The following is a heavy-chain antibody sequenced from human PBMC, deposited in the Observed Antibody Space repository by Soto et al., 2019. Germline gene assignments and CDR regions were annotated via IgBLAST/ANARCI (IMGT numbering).Heavy chain of an antibody. V-gene: IGHV4-34*01. D-gene: IGHD4-4*01. CDR3: ARGPEGYSRRQPVAFWFDP. Sequence: SETLSLTCAVYGGSFSGYYWSWIRQPPGKGLEWIGEINHSGSTNYNPSLKSRVTISVDTSKNQFSLKLSSVTAADTAVYYCARGPEGYSRRQPVAFWFDPWGQGTLVTVSS. CDR2: INHSGST. CDR1: GGSFSGYY. J-gene: IGHJ5*02.